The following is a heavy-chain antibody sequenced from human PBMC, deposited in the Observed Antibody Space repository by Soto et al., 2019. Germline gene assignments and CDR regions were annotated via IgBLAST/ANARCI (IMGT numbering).Heavy chain of an antibody. CDR1: GFTLSGYA. D-gene: IGHD6-6*01. CDR2: ISSNGVGT. V-gene: IGHV3-64*01. Sequence: EVQLAESGGGLAQPGGSLRLSCAASGFTLSGYAMDWVRQAPGKGLEYVSGISSNGVGTYYANSVQGRVTISRDNSKNTVYLQRGSLRPEDMAVYYCARRARPDFYYMDVWGKGTTVTVS. J-gene: IGHJ6*03. CDR3: ARRARPDFYYMDV.